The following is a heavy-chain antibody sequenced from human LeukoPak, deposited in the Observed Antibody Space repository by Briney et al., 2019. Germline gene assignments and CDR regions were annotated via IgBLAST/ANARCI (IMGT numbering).Heavy chain of an antibody. CDR1: GFTFTNYW. Sequence: PGGSLRLSCAASGFTFTNYWMSWVRQAPGKGLELVANIKQDRSEKYYVDSVKGRFTISRDNAKNSLYLQMHSLRAEDTAVYYCARLREIPVFGVVTKSTSYFDYWGQGTLVTVSS. CDR2: IKQDRSEK. V-gene: IGHV3-7*01. CDR3: ARLREIPVFGVVTKSTSYFDY. D-gene: IGHD3-3*01. J-gene: IGHJ4*02.